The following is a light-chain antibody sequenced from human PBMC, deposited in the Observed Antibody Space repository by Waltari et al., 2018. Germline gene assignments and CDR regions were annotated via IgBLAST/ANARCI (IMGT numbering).Light chain of an antibody. Sequence: EIVMTQSPATLSMSPGERATLSCRASQSISTNLAWYQQRPGQAPRLLIYDTSTRATGIPVKFSGSESGTEFTLTISDLQPEDFAVYYCQQYNNWPPLYTFGQGTKLDIK. V-gene: IGKV3-15*01. CDR3: QQYNNWPPLYT. CDR1: QSISTN. J-gene: IGKJ2*01. CDR2: DTS.